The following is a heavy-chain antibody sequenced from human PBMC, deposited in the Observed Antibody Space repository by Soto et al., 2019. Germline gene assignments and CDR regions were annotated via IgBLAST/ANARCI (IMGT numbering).Heavy chain of an antibody. J-gene: IGHJ4*02. V-gene: IGHV3-23*01. CDR3: GKGSGYCLAGTCYRYFDY. D-gene: IGHD2-15*01. CDR1: GFTFSNYT. CDR2: ISTSGFTT. Sequence: DVQLLESGAGLVQPGGSLRLSCAASGFTFSNYTMAWVRQAPGRGLEWVSIISTSGFTTFYADSVKGRFTISRDNSKDTVFLQMNSLRAEDTAVYYCGKGSGYCLAGTCYRYFDYWGQGNLVTVSS.